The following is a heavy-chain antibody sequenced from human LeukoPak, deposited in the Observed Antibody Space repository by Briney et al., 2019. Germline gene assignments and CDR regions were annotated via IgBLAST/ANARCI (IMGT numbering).Heavy chain of an antibody. CDR2: IYYSGST. CDR3: ARDTSNSYGYDY. J-gene: IGHJ4*02. V-gene: IGHV4-39*07. CDR1: GGSISASSYY. Sequence: PSETLSRTCTVCGGSISASSYYWRWIRQPLGKGGEWIGSIYYSGSTDYNPSLKSRVTISVDTPKNQFSLKLSSVTAADTAVYYCARDTSNSYGYDYWGQGTLVTVSS. D-gene: IGHD5-18*01.